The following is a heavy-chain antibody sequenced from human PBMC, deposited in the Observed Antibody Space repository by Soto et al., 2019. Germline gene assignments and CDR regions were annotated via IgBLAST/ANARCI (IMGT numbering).Heavy chain of an antibody. Sequence: ASVKVSCKASGGTFSSSAISWVRQAPGQGLEWMGGIIPIFGTANYAQKFQGRVTIAADESTSTAYMELSSLRSEDTAVYYCTRDPTTTVTTFPFDIWGQGTMVTVSS. V-gene: IGHV1-69*13. CDR3: TRDPTTTVTTFPFDI. CDR1: GGTFSSSA. J-gene: IGHJ3*02. D-gene: IGHD4-17*01. CDR2: IIPIFGTA.